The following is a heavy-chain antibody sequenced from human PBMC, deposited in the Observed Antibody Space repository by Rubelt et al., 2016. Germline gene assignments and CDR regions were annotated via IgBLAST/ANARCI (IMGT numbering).Heavy chain of an antibody. J-gene: IGHJ4*02. CDR2: IGSTI. Sequence: EVQLVESGGGLVQPGGSLRLSCAASGFPFSTYSMNWVRQAPGKGLEWVSHIGSTIDYVDSVKGRFTISRDNAKNSVYMEMSSRRAEDSAVYYCARDSNWGFDYWGQGIQVTVSS. CDR3: ARDSNWGFDY. V-gene: IGHV3-48*04. D-gene: IGHD7-27*01. CDR1: GFPFSTYS.